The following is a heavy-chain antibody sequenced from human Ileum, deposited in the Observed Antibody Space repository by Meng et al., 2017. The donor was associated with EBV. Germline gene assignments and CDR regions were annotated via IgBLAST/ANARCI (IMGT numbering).Heavy chain of an antibody. CDR2: INHSGST. CDR1: GGSFSGYY. CDR3: ARGRGYGDYGSLY. D-gene: IGHD4-17*01. V-gene: IGHV4-34*01. J-gene: IGHJ4*02. Sequence: QVQLQQWGDGILTPSETLSLPRAVYGGSFSGYYWSWIRQPPGKGLEWIGEINHSGSTNYNPSLKSRVTISVDTSKNQFSLKLSSVNAADTAVYYCARGRGYGDYGSLYWGQGTLVPVSS.